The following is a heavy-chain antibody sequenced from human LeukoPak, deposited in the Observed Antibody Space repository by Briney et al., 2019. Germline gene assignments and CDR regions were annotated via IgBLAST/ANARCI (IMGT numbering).Heavy chain of an antibody. CDR3: ARAEAYSVFDY. CDR2: ISYDGGNK. D-gene: IGHD5/OR15-5a*01. J-gene: IGHJ4*02. Sequence: GRSLRLSCAASGFTFSSYAMHWVRQAPGKGLEWVAVISYDGGNKYYADSVKGRFTVSRDNSKNTLYLQMNSLRAEDTAVYYCARAEAYSVFDYWGQGTLVTVSS. V-gene: IGHV3-30*04. CDR1: GFTFSSYA.